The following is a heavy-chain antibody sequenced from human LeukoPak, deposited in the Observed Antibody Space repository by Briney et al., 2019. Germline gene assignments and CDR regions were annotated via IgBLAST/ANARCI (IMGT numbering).Heavy chain of an antibody. CDR1: GYTLTELS. V-gene: IGHV1-24*01. CDR3: ATDSGSPRRDYFDY. J-gene: IGHJ4*02. CDR2: FDPEDGET. Sequence: GASVKVSCKVSGYTLTELSMHWVRQAPGKGLEWMGGFDPEDGETIYAQKFQGRVTMTEDTSTDTAYTELSSLRSEDTAVYYCATDSGSPRRDYFDYWGQGTLVTVSS. D-gene: IGHD1-26*01.